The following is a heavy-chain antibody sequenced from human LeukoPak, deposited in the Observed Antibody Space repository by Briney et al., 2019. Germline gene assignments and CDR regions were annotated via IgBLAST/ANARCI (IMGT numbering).Heavy chain of an antibody. V-gene: IGHV1-69*13. CDR3: ARGELYYDILTAAFDI. J-gene: IGHJ3*02. CDR2: IIPIFGTA. Sequence: RASVKVSCKASGDTFSSYTISWVRQAPGQGLEWMGGIIPIFGTANYAQKFQGRVTITADESTSTAYMELSSLRSEDTAVYYCARGELYYDILTAAFDIWGQGTMVTVSS. CDR1: GDTFSSYT. D-gene: IGHD3-9*01.